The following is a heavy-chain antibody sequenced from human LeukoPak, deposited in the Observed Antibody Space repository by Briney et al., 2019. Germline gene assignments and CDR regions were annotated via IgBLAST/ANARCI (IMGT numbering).Heavy chain of an antibody. V-gene: IGHV3-49*04. Sequence: PGRSLRLSCTASGFTFGDYAMSWVGQAPGEGLEWVAFIRSKAYGGTTEYAASVKGRFTISRDDSKSIAYLQMNSLKTEDTAVYYCTRDLCSSTSCYAPFDYWGQGTLVTVSS. D-gene: IGHD2-2*01. CDR3: TRDLCSSTSCYAPFDY. J-gene: IGHJ4*02. CDR2: IRSKAYGGTT. CDR1: GFTFGDYA.